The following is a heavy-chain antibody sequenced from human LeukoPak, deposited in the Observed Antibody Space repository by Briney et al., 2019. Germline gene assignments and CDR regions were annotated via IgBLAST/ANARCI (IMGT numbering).Heavy chain of an antibody. CDR1: GFTFSSYG. Sequence: GGSLRLSCAASGFTFSSYGMHWVRLAPGKGLEWEAVIWYDGSDKVYADSVKGRFTISRDNSKNTLYLQMDSLRAEDTALYYCARGWGQLAAGLDYWGQGTLVTVSS. CDR2: IWYDGSDK. V-gene: IGHV3-33*08. J-gene: IGHJ4*02. D-gene: IGHD6-6*01. CDR3: ARGWGQLAAGLDY.